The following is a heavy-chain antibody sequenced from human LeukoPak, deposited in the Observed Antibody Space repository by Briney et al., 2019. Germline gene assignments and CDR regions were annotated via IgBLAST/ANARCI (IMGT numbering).Heavy chain of an antibody. Sequence: GGSLRLSCAVSGFTFSSYAMSWVRQAPGKGLEWVSSISGTGVNTFDADSVKGRFTISRDNAKNSLYLQMNSLRAEDTAVYYCAELGITMIGGVWGKGTTVTISS. D-gene: IGHD3-10*02. CDR3: AELGITMIGGV. CDR1: GFTFSSYA. V-gene: IGHV3-23*01. CDR2: ISGTGVNT. J-gene: IGHJ6*04.